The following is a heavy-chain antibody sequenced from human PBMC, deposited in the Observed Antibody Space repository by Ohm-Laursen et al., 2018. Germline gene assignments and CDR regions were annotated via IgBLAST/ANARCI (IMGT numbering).Heavy chain of an antibody. CDR1: GYSISSDSY. D-gene: IGHD3/OR15-3a*01. J-gene: IGHJ2*01. Sequence: GTLSLTWAVSGYSISSDSYWGWIRQPPGQGLEWIGVSTYYNPSLKSRVTISVDKSKNQLSLKLSSVTAADTALYYCARGLWYFDLWGRGTLVTVSS. CDR3: ARGLWYFDL. V-gene: IGHV4-38-2*01. CDR2: VST.